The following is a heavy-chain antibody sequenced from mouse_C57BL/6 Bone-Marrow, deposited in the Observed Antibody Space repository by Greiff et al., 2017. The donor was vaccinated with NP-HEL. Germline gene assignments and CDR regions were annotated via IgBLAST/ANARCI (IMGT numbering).Heavy chain of an antibody. CDR3: ARENYGSPYYFDC. Sequence: QVHVKQSGPELVKPGASVKLSCKASGYTFTSYDINWVKQRPGQGLEWIGWIYPRDGSTKYNEKFKGKATLTVDTSSSTAYMEIHSLTSEDSAVYFCARENYGSPYYFDCWGQGTTLTVSS. V-gene: IGHV1-85*01. CDR2: IYPRDGST. D-gene: IGHD1-1*01. CDR1: GYTFTSYD. J-gene: IGHJ2*01.